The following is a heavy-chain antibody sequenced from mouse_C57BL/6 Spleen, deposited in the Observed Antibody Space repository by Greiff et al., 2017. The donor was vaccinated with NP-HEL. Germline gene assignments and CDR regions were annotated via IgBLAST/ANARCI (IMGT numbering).Heavy chain of an antibody. D-gene: IGHD3-3*01. V-gene: IGHV2-3*01. CDR2: IWGDGRT. CDR3: AKRSLGDAMDY. J-gene: IGHJ2*01. CDR1: GFSLTSYG. Sequence: VMLVESGPDLVAPSQSLSITCTVSGFSLTSYGVSWVRQPPGKGLEWLGVIWGDGRTNYHSALISRLSISKDNSKSQGFLKLNSLQTDDTATYYCAKRSLGDAMDYWGQGTTLTVSS.